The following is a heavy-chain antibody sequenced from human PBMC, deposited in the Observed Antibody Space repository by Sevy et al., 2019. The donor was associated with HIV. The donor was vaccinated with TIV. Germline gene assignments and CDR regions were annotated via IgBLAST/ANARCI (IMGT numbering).Heavy chain of an antibody. CDR1: GFTFSNYG. J-gene: IGHJ3*02. D-gene: IGHD3-22*01. CDR3: ASLPNNYYDISGYSGDDAFDM. CDR2: IWNDRSNE. V-gene: IGHV3-33*03. Sequence: GGSLRLSCAASGFTFSNYGMHWVRQAPGKGLEWVAVIWNDRSNEHYAESVKGRFTISRDNSKNTLYLQMNSLGAEDTAVYYCASLPNNYYDISGYSGDDAFDMWGQGTMVTVSS.